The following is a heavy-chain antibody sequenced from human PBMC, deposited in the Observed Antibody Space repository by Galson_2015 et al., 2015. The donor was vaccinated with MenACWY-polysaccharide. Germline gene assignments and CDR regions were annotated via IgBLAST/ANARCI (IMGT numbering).Heavy chain of an antibody. CDR1: GFSLRTGGGG. CDR2: LYWDDDK. V-gene: IGHV2-5*02. Sequence: PALVSPTQPLTLPCTFSGFSLRTGGGGVGWIRQPPRTALEWLALLYWDDDKRYSPSLKSRLTITKDTSKNQVVLTMTNMDSVDTATYYCAHSAGIAGGFDYWGQGTLVTVSS. D-gene: IGHD6-13*01. CDR3: AHSAGIAGGFDY. J-gene: IGHJ4*02.